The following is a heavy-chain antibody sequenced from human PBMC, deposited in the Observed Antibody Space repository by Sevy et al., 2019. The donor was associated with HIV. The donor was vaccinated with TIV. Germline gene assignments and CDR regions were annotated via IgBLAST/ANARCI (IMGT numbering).Heavy chain of an antibody. D-gene: IGHD2-21*01. CDR1: GFTFSSYS. J-gene: IGHJ6*02. V-gene: IGHV3-21*01. CDR3: ARDLVQDV. Sequence: GGSLRLSCAASGFTFSSYSMNWVRQAPGKGLEWVSSISSSSSYIYYAHSVKGRFTISRDNAKNSLYLQMNSLRAEDTAVYYCARDLVQDVWGQGTTVTVSS. CDR2: ISSSSSYI.